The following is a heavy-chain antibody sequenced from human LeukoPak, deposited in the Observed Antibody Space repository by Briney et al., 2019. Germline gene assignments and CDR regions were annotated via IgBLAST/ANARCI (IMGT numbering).Heavy chain of an antibody. J-gene: IGHJ4*02. CDR1: GFTFSNYG. CDR2: ITGSGGSK. D-gene: IGHD5-12*01. Sequence: GGSLRLSCAASGFTFSNYGMNWVRQAPGKGLEWVSGITGSGGSKYYADSVKGRLTISRDNSRNTLYLQMNSLRAEDTAVYYCAKNQPPTNWGQGTLVTVSS. V-gene: IGHV3-23*01. CDR3: AKNQPPTN.